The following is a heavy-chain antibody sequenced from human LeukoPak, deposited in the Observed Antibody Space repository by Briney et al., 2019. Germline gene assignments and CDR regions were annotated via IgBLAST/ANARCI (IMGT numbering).Heavy chain of an antibody. CDR3: ARRMVADNWFDP. CDR2: IYYSGST. CDR1: GGSFSGYY. V-gene: IGHV4-59*01. D-gene: IGHD5-12*01. Sequence: PSETLSLTCVVYGGSFSGYYWSWIRQPPGKGLEWIGYIYYSGSTNYNPSLKSRVTVSVDTSKNQFSLKLSSVTAADTAVYYCARRMVADNWFDPWGQGTLVTVSS. J-gene: IGHJ5*02.